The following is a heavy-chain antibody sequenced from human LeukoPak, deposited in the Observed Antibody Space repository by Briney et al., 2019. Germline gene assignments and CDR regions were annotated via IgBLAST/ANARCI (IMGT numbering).Heavy chain of an antibody. CDR3: ARARIVGATTASPRISPQGGYFQH. CDR2: INNNGST. D-gene: IGHD1-26*01. CDR1: GGSFSGYY. V-gene: IGHV4-34*01. Sequence: PSETLSLTCAAYGGSFSGYYWRWVRQPPGKGLEWIGEINNNGSTTYNPSPKSRGTISLDTTNNHLSLKLSCVLAADTAVHYCARARIVGATTASPRISPQGGYFQHWGQGTLVTVSS. J-gene: IGHJ1*01.